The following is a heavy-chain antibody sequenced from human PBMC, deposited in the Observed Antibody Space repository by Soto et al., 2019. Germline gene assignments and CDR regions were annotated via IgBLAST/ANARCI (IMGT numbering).Heavy chain of an antibody. Sequence: GGSLRLSCAASGFAFSNYAMHWVRQAPGKGLEWVSSISTSIDATYYADSVKGRFTISRDDSKNTLYLQMNSLRAEDSAGYYCAKDRTVAARNFDYWGQGTQVTVYS. D-gene: IGHD6-6*01. J-gene: IGHJ4*02. V-gene: IGHV3-23*01. CDR1: GFAFSNYA. CDR2: ISTSIDAT. CDR3: AKDRTVAARNFDY.